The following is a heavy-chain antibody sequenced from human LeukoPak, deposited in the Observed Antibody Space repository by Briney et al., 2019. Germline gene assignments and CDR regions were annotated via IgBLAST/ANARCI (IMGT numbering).Heavy chain of an antibody. D-gene: IGHD2-15*01. V-gene: IGHV3-7*01. Sequence: GGSLRLSCAASGFIFSSYWISWVRQAPGKGLEWVANIKQDGSEKYYVDSVKGRFTISRDNAKNSLYLQMNSLRAEDTAVYYCARGSGPFDYWGQGTLVTVSS. CDR1: GFIFSSYW. CDR3: ARGSGPFDY. CDR2: IKQDGSEK. J-gene: IGHJ4*02.